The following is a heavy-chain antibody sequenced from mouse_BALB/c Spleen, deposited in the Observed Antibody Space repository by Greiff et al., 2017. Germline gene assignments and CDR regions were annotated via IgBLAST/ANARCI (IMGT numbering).Heavy chain of an antibody. CDR3: TRGLLWLRQGGQDYAMDY. V-gene: IGHV1-69*02. CDR1: GYTFTSYW. J-gene: IGHJ4*01. Sequence: QVQLKQPGAELVRPGASVKLSCKASGYTFTSYWINWVKQRPGQGLEWIGNIYPSDSYTNYNQKFKDKATLTVDKSSSTAYMQLSSPTSEDSAVYYCTRGLLWLRQGGQDYAMDYWGQGTSVTVSS. D-gene: IGHD2-2*01. CDR2: IYPSDSYT.